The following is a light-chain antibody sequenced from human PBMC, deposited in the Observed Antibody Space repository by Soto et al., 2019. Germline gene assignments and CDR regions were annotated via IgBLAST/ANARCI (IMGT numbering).Light chain of an antibody. J-gene: IGKJ5*01. Sequence: ELVLTKSPGTLSLSPGDRATLSCRASQSVSTSYLAWYQQKPGQAPRLLIYGASSRATGIPDRFSGSGSGTDFTLTINSLQPEDFATYYCQQAKSFPVTFGQGTRLEIK. CDR3: QQAKSFPVT. V-gene: IGKV3-20*01. CDR2: GAS. CDR1: QSVSTSY.